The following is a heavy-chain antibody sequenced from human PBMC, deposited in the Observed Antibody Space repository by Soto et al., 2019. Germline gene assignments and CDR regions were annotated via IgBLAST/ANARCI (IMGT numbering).Heavy chain of an antibody. CDR2: IVVGSGNT. Sequence: SVKVSGKASGFTFTSSAVQWVRQARGQRLEWIGWIVVGSGNTNYAQKFQERVTITRDMSTSTAYMELSRLRSEDTAVYYCATDWGKNDYFWGSYRYTFDYWGQGTRVIVSS. D-gene: IGHD3-16*02. V-gene: IGHV1-58*01. CDR1: GFTFTSSA. J-gene: IGHJ4*02. CDR3: ATDWGKNDYFWGSYRYTFDY.